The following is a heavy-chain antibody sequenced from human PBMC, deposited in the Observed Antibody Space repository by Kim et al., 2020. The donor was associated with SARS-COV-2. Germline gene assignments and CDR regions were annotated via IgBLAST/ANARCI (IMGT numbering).Heavy chain of an antibody. CDR1: GGSISSGDYY. CDR2: IYYSGST. D-gene: IGHD3-16*01. CDR3: ARGHLWGPPYYFDY. J-gene: IGHJ4*02. V-gene: IGHV4-31*03. Sequence: SETLSLTCTVSGGSISSGDYYWSWIRQHPGKGLEWIGYIYYSGSTYYNPSLKSRVTISVDMSKNQFSLKLSPVTAADTAVYYCARGHLWGPPYYFDYWGQGTLVTVSS.